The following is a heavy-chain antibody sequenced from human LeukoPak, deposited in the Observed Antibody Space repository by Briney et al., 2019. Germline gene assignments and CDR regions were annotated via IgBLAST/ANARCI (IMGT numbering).Heavy chain of an antibody. CDR1: GFTFSSYG. D-gene: IGHD1-26*01. Sequence: PGGPLRLSCAASGFTFSSYGMHWVRQAPGKGLEGVAVISYDGSNKYYADSVNGRFTISRDNSKNTLSLQMNSLRAEDTAMYYCAKSPSGRSRISRFDYWGQGILVTVSS. CDR3: AKSPSGRSRISRFDY. J-gene: IGHJ4*02. CDR2: ISYDGSNK. V-gene: IGHV3-30*18.